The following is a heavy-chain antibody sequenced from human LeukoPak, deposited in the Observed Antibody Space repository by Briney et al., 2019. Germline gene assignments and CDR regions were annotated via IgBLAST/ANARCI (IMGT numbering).Heavy chain of an antibody. V-gene: IGHV4-4*07. Sequence: SETLSLTCTVSGGSISSYYWSWIRQPAGKGLEWIGRIYTSGSTIYNPSLKSRVTMSVDTSKNQFSLKLSSVTAADTAVYYCARDFHIAAAGTGYFDYWGQGTLVTVSS. CDR1: GGSISSYY. CDR3: ARDFHIAAAGTGYFDY. J-gene: IGHJ4*02. D-gene: IGHD6-13*01. CDR2: IYTSGST.